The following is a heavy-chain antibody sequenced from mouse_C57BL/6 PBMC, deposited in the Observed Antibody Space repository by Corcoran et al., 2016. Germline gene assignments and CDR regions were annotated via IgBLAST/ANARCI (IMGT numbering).Heavy chain of an antibody. CDR3: ARRPYYYGSSHWYFDV. CDR2: IYPGDGDT. J-gene: IGHJ1*03. V-gene: IGHV1-80*01. Sequence: QVQLQQSGAELVKPGASVKISCKASGYAFSSYWMNWVKQRPGKGLEWIGQIYPGDGDTNYNGKFKGKATLTADKSSSTAYMQLSSLTSEDSAVYFCARRPYYYGSSHWYFDVWGTGTTVTVSS. CDR1: GYAFSSYW. D-gene: IGHD1-1*01.